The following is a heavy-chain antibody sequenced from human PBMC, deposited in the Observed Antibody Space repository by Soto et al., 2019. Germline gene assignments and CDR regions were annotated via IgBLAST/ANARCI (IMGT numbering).Heavy chain of an antibody. D-gene: IGHD2-8*01. Sequence: PSETLSLTCTVSGASIASASYYWGWIRQPPGKGLEWIGSIYYSGITFYNPSLKSRVTMSVDTSKNQFSLRLTSVTAADTAVYYCARENGVRARAVYYYYGMGVWGQGTTVTVSS. J-gene: IGHJ6*02. CDR1: GASIASASYY. V-gene: IGHV4-39*02. CDR3: ARENGVRARAVYYYYGMGV. CDR2: IYYSGIT.